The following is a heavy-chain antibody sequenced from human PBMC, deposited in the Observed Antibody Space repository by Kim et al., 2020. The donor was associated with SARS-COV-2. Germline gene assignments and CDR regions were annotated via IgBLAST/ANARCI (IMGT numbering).Heavy chain of an antibody. CDR3: TTNDY. V-gene: IGHV3-15*01. CDR2: SKSKSDGGTI. J-gene: IGHJ4*02. CDR1: GFTFSKAW. Sequence: GGSLRLSCAASGFTFSKAWMSWVRQAPGKGLEWVARSKSKSDGGTIDHAASVIGRFSLSRDDSRNTLSLQMNSLKIEDTAVYYCTTNDYWGPGILVAVSS.